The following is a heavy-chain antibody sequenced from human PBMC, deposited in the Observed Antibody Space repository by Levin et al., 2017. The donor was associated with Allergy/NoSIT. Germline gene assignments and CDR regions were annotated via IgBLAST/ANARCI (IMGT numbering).Heavy chain of an antibody. V-gene: IGHV1-2*02. CDR3: ARGRRYDSSSYYYDGY. CDR2: INPNSGGT. J-gene: IGHJ4*02. CDR1: GYTFTGYY. Sequence: GASVKVSCKASGYTFTGYYMHWVRQAPGQGLEWMGWINPNSGGTNYAQKFQGRVTMTRDTSSSTAYMELSTLRSDDTAVYYCARGRRYDSSSYYYDGYWGQGTLVTVSS. D-gene: IGHD3-22*01.